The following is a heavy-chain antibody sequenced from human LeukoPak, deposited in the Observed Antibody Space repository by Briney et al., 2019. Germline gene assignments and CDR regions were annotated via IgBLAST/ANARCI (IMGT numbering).Heavy chain of an antibody. V-gene: IGHV1-2*06. CDR2: INPNSGGT. CDR3: ARDRKQPPWYYYMDV. Sequence: ASVKVSCKASGYTFTGYYMHWVRQAPGQGLEWMGRINPNSGGTNYAQKFQGRVTMTRDTSISTAYMELSRLRSDDTAVYYCARDRKQPPWYYYMDVWGKGTTVTVSS. D-gene: IGHD6-13*01. J-gene: IGHJ6*03. CDR1: GYTFTGYY.